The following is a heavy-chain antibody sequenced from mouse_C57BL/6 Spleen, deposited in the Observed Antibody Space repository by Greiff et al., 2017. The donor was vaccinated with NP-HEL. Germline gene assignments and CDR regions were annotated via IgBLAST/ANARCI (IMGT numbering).Heavy chain of an antibody. Sequence: EVQLVESEGGLVQPGSSMKLSCTASGFTFSDYYMAWVRQVPEKGLEWVANINYDGSSTYYLDSLKSRFIISRDNAKNILYLQMSSLKSEDTATYYCARDRGDGYPYYFDYWGQGTTLTVSS. D-gene: IGHD2-3*01. J-gene: IGHJ2*01. V-gene: IGHV5-16*01. CDR1: GFTFSDYY. CDR2: INYDGSST. CDR3: ARDRGDGYPYYFDY.